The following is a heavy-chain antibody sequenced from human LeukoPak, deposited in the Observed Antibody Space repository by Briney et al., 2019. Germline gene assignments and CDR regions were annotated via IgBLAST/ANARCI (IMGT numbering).Heavy chain of an antibody. Sequence: GGSLRLSCAASGFTFSSYAMSWVRQAPGKGLEWVSAISGSGGSTYYTDSVKGRFTISRDNSKNTLYLQMNSLRAEDTAVYYCAKVSRYGSVGSFYYYYGMDVWGQGTTVTVSS. J-gene: IGHJ6*02. CDR1: GFTFSSYA. V-gene: IGHV3-23*01. D-gene: IGHD3-10*01. CDR3: AKVSRYGSVGSFYYYYGMDV. CDR2: ISGSGGST.